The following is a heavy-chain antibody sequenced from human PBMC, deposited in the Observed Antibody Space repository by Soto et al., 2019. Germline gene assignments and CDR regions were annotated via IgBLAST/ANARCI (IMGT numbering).Heavy chain of an antibody. CDR1: GFTFSSYA. J-gene: IGHJ4*02. CDR3: APFDWLLPHFDY. D-gene: IGHD3-9*01. Sequence: GGSLRLSCAASGFTFSSYAMSWVRQAPGKGLEWVSAISGSGGSTYYADSVKGRFTISRDNSKNTLYLQMNSLRAEDTAVYYCAPFDWLLPHFDYWGQGTLVTVSS. V-gene: IGHV3-23*01. CDR2: ISGSGGST.